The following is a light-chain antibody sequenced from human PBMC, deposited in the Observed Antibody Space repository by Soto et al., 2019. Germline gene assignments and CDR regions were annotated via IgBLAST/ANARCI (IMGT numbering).Light chain of an antibody. CDR1: QSVSSRY. V-gene: IGKV3-20*01. Sequence: TQSPSSLSAFVGDRATLSCRASQSVSSRYLAWYQQKPGQAPRLLIYGTSTRATGIPDRFSGSGYGTDFTLSINRLEPEDFAVYYCQQYGSSLSTFGQGTKVDIK. J-gene: IGKJ1*01. CDR2: GTS. CDR3: QQYGSSLST.